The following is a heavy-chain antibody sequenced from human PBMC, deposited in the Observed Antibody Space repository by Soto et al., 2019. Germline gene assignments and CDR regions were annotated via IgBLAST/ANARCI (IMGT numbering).Heavy chain of an antibody. V-gene: IGHV3-48*01. J-gene: IGHJ6*02. D-gene: IGHD6-6*01. CDR3: AGKPLYSRSPRVYNGMDV. Sequence: EVQLVESGGGLVQPGGSLRLSCAASGLAFSSYSMNWVRQAPGKGLEWVSSISYSSNPIYYADSVKGRVTISRENARNSLYLQMSSLRAEETAVYYCAGKPLYSRSPRVYNGMDVGCQGTTVTGSS. CDR2: ISYSSNPI. CDR1: GLAFSSYS.